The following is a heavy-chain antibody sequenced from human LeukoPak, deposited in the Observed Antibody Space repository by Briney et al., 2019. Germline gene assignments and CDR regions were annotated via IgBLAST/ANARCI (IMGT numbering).Heavy chain of an antibody. Sequence: SETLSLNCAVYGGSFSGYYWSWIRQPPGKGLEWIGEINHSGSTNYNPSLKSRVTISVDTSKNQFSLKLSSVTAADTAVYYCARRFFWSGYYAYWGQGTLVTVSS. J-gene: IGHJ4*02. V-gene: IGHV4-34*01. D-gene: IGHD3-3*01. CDR2: INHSGST. CDR3: ARRFFWSGYYAY. CDR1: GGSFSGYY.